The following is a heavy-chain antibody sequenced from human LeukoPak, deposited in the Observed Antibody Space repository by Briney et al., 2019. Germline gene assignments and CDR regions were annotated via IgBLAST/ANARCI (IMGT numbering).Heavy chain of an antibody. CDR1: GFTFDDYG. Sequence: GGSLRLSCAASGFTFDDYGLSWVRQVPGKGLEWVSGINWNGASTGYADSVKGRFTISRDNAKNSLYLQMNSLRAEDTALYYCARDSGRITMIVVGPFDYWAREPWSPSPQ. V-gene: IGHV3-20*04. CDR2: INWNGAST. CDR3: ARDSGRITMIVVGPFDY. J-gene: IGHJ4*02. D-gene: IGHD3-22*01.